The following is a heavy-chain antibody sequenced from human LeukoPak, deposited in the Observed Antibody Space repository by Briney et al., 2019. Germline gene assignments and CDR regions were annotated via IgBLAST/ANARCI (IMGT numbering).Heavy chain of an antibody. Sequence: GGSLRLSCVASELTFMTSWMSWVRQAPGKGLEWVANIKQDGSEKYYVDSVKGRFTIPRDNSKNTLYLQMNSLRAEDTAVYYCARGPSGYHNTGGQGTLVTVSS. CDR1: ELTFMTSW. D-gene: IGHD5-12*01. CDR2: IKQDGSEK. V-gene: IGHV3-7*01. CDR3: ARGPSGYHNT. J-gene: IGHJ4*02.